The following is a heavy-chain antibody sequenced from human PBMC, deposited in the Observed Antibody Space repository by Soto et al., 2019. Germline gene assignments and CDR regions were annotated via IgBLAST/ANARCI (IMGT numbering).Heavy chain of an antibody. Sequence: EVQLVESGGGLVQPGGSLRLSCVASGFTFTDHWMTWVRQAPGRRPEWVANIKPDGSEKYYMDSVRGRFAISRDNAKNSLSLLMNSLGPEDTAMFYCVRIRGGGAYDRWGQGTMVTVS. CDR2: IKPDGSEK. CDR3: VRIRGGGAYDR. D-gene: IGHD3-3*01. J-gene: IGHJ3*01. V-gene: IGHV3-7*05. CDR1: GFTFTDHW.